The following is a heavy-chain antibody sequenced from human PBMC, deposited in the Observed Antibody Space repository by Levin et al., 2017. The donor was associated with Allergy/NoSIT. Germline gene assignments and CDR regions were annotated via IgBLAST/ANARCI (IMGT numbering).Heavy chain of an antibody. CDR3: ARVVYDSYYYYGLDV. CDR1: GYTFTGYY. CDR2: INPNSGGT. Sequence: ASVKVSCKASGYTFTGYYMHWVRQAPGQGLEWMGWINPNSGGTNYAQKFQGRVSMTRDTSISTAYMELRRLRSDDTAVYYCARVVYDSYYYYGLDVWGQGTTVTVSS. J-gene: IGHJ6*02. D-gene: IGHD2/OR15-2a*01. V-gene: IGHV1-2*02.